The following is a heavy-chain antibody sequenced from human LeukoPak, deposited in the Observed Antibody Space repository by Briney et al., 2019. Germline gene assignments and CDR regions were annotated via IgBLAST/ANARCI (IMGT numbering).Heavy chain of an antibody. CDR1: GFTFDNSW. D-gene: IGHD6-19*01. V-gene: IGHV3-74*01. CDR2: ISPDGITT. CDR3: AKAAVAGTGGYYYYYMDV. Sequence: GGSLRLSCAASGFTFDNSWIHWVRQGPGRGLVWVSRISPDGITTNYADSVKGRFTISRDNAMNTLYLQMNSLRAEDTAVYYCAKAAVAGTGGYYYYYMDVWGKGTTVTVSS. J-gene: IGHJ6*03.